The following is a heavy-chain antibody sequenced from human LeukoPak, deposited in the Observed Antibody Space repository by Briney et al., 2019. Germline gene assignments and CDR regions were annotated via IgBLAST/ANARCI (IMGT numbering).Heavy chain of an antibody. V-gene: IGHV3-21*01. Sequence: GGSLRLSCAASGFTFSSYSMNWVRQAPVKGLEWVSSISSSSSYIYYADSVKGRFTISRDNAKNSLYLQMNSLRAEDTAVYYCARVGVVVITSSWWFDPWGQGTLVTVSS. CDR2: ISSSSSYI. CDR3: ARVGVVVITSSWWFDP. CDR1: GFTFSSYS. D-gene: IGHD3-22*01. J-gene: IGHJ5*02.